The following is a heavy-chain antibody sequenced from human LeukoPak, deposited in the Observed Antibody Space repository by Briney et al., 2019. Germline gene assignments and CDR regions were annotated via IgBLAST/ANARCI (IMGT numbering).Heavy chain of an antibody. CDR1: GGSISSGSYY. CDR2: IYTSGST. J-gene: IGHJ3*02. Sequence: KASETLSLTCTVSGGSISSGSYYWSWIRQPAGKGLEWIGRIYTSGSTNYNPSLKSRVTISVDTSKNQFSLKLSSVTAADAAVYFCARGPYSYDSSGAFDIWGQGTMVTVSS. D-gene: IGHD3-22*01. CDR3: ARGPYSYDSSGAFDI. V-gene: IGHV4-61*02.